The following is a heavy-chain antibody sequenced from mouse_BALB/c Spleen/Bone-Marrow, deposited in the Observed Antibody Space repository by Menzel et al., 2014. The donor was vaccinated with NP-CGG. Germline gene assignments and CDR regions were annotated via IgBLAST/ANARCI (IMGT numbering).Heavy chain of an antibody. CDR1: GFNIKDTY. Sequence: EVQLVESGAELVKPGASVKLSCTASGFNIKDTYMHWVKQRPEQGLEWIGRIDPANGNTKYDPKFQGKATITADTSSNTAYLQLSSLTSEDTAVYYCARWKYYAMDYWGQGTSVTASS. J-gene: IGHJ4*01. CDR2: IDPANGNT. CDR3: ARWKYYAMDY. V-gene: IGHV14-3*02.